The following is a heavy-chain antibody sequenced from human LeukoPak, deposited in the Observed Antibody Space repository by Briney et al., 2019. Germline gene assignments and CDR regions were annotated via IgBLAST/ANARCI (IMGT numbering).Heavy chain of an antibody. J-gene: IGHJ4*02. CDR3: ARARSGYSYGYLSFDY. Sequence: ASVNVSCKASGYTFTSYAMHWVRQAPGQRLEWMGWINAGNGNTKYSQKFQGRVTITRDTSASTAYMELSSLRSEDTAVYYCARARSGYSYGYLSFDYWGQGTLVTVSS. CDR1: GYTFTSYA. CDR2: INAGNGNT. D-gene: IGHD5-18*01. V-gene: IGHV1-3*01.